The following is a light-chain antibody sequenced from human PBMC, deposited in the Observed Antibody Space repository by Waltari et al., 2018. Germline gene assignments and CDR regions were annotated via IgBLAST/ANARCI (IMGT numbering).Light chain of an antibody. CDR3: QQRSNWPPIT. Sequence: EIVLTQSPGTLSLAPGERATLSCWASQSVGSSLAWYQQKPGQAPRLLRYDASNRATGVPARFNGSGSGTDFTLTIISLQSEDSAVYYCQQRSNWPPITFGQGTRLEIK. CDR2: DAS. CDR1: QSVGSS. V-gene: IGKV3-11*01. J-gene: IGKJ5*01.